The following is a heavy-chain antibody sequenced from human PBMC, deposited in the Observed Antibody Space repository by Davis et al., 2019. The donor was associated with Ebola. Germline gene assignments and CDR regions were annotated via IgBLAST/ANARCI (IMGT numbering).Heavy chain of an antibody. CDR2: IYYSGST. CDR1: GGSISTYY. CDR3: ARAGEDTAMVTTPSNWFDL. Sequence: MPSETLSLTCTVSGGSISTYYWSWIRQPPGKGLEWIGHIYYSGSTNYNPSLKSRVTISVDTSKNQFPLKLSSVTDADTAVYYCARAGEDTAMVTTPSNWFDLWGQGTLVTVSS. D-gene: IGHD5-18*01. J-gene: IGHJ5*02. V-gene: IGHV4-59*08.